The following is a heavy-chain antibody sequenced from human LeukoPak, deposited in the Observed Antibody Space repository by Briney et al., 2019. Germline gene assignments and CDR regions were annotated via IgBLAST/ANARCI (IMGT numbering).Heavy chain of an antibody. J-gene: IGHJ4*02. CDR1: GGSFSGYY. CDR2: INHSGST. V-gene: IGHV4-34*01. D-gene: IGHD3-22*01. Sequence: PSETLSLTCAVYGGSFSGYYWSWIRQPPGKGLEWIGEINHSGSTNYNPSLKSRVTISVDTSKNQFSLKLSSVTAADTAVYYCAKDLCCDDDYYDSSGYLYYFDYWGQGTLVTVSS. CDR3: AKDLCCDDDYYDSSGYLYYFDY.